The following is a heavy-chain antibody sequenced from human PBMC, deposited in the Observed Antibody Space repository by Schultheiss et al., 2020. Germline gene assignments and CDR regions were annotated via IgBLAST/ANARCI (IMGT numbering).Heavy chain of an antibody. V-gene: IGHV3-21*01. Sequence: GGSLRLSCAASGFTFNSYSMNWVRQAPGKGLEWVASISRSSSYLYYADSLKGRFTISRDDAKNSLYLQMNSLRAEDTAVYYCARDPGYTYGNGHFDYWGQGTLVTVSS. CDR2: ISRSSSYL. D-gene: IGHD5-18*01. CDR3: ARDPGYTYGNGHFDY. J-gene: IGHJ4*02. CDR1: GFTFNSYS.